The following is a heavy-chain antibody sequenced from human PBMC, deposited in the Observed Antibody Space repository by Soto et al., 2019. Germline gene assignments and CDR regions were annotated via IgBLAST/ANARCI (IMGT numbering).Heavy chain of an antibody. CDR3: AHKGGRGAGMDV. Sequence: QITLKESGPTLVKPTQTLTLTCTFSGFSLSTSGVGVAWIRQPPGQALEWLALIYWDDDKPYSPSLKSRLTIIEDTSKNQVVLTMTNMDPVDAGTYYCAHKGGRGAGMDVWGQGTTVTVSS. CDR2: IYWDDDK. CDR1: GFSLSTSGVG. J-gene: IGHJ6*02. D-gene: IGHD2-15*01. V-gene: IGHV2-5*02.